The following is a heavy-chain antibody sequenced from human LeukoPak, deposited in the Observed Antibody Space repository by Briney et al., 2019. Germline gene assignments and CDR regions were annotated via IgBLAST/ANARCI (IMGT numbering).Heavy chain of an antibody. D-gene: IGHD3-22*01. CDR2: IIPIFGTA. V-gene: IGHV1-69*01. CDR3: ARDLRYYYDSSGYYDY. CDR1: GGTFSSYA. J-gene: IGHJ4*02. Sequence: SVKVSCKASGGTFSSYAISWVRRAPGQGLEWMGGIIPIFGTANYAQKFQGRVTITADESTSTAYMELSSLRSEDTAVYYCARDLRYYYDSSGYYDYWGQGTLVTVSS.